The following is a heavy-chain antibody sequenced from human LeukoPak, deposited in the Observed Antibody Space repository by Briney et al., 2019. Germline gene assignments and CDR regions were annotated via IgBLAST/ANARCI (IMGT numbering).Heavy chain of an antibody. Sequence: PSETLSLTCAVSGGSISSNSYYWGWIRQPPGKGLEWIGSIYYSGSTYYNPSLKSRVTISVDTSKNHFSLKLSFVTAADTAVYYCARDFRALWDDSFAFDIWGQGTMVTVSS. V-gene: IGHV4-39*07. CDR2: IYYSGST. D-gene: IGHD3-22*01. CDR3: ARDFRALWDDSFAFDI. CDR1: GGSISSNSYY. J-gene: IGHJ3*02.